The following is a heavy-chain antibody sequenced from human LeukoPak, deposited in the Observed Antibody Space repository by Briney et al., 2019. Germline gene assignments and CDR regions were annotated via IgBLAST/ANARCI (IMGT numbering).Heavy chain of an antibody. V-gene: IGHV4-39*07. D-gene: IGHD6-13*01. CDR3: AREPQDSSSWYPTPGGWFDP. Sequence: SETLSLTCTVSGGSISSSSYYWGWIRQPPGKGLEWIGSIYYSGSTYYNPSLKSRVTISVDTSKNQFSLKLSSVTAADTAVYYCAREPQDSSSWYPTPGGWFDPWGQGTLVTVSS. J-gene: IGHJ5*02. CDR1: GGSISSSSYY. CDR2: IYYSGST.